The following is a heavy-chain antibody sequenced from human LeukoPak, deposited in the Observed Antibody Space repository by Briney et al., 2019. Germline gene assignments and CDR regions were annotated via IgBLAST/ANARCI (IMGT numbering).Heavy chain of an antibody. V-gene: IGHV3-74*01. D-gene: IGHD2-2*01. CDR2: INSDGSST. J-gene: IGHJ4*02. CDR1: GFTFSSYW. Sequence: PGGSLRLSCAASGFTFSSYWMHWVRQAPGKGLVWVSRINSDGSSTSYADSVKGRFTISRDNAFNTLYLQMNSLRAEDMAVYYCERFLNYCSSTSCYVRVFDYWGQGTLVTVSS. CDR3: ERFLNYCSSTSCYVRVFDY.